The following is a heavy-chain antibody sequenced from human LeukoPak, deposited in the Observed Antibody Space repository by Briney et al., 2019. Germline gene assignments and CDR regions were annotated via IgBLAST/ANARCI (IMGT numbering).Heavy chain of an antibody. V-gene: IGHV3-21*01. CDR3: ARDGDSSGYYVVSY. J-gene: IGHJ4*02. Sequence: GGSLRLSCAASGFTFSSYSMNWVRQAPGKGLEWVSSISSSSSYIYYADSVKGRFTISRDNAKNSLYLQMNSLRAEDTAVYYCARDGDSSGYYVVSYWGQGTLVTVPS. D-gene: IGHD3-22*01. CDR2: ISSSSSYI. CDR1: GFTFSSYS.